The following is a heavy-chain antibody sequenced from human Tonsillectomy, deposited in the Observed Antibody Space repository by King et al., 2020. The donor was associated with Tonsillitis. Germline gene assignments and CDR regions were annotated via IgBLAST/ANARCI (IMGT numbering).Heavy chain of an antibody. D-gene: IGHD1-26*01. V-gene: IGHV3-48*03. CDR1: GFTFSSYE. J-gene: IGHJ4*02. CDR2: IGSTGYTI. Sequence: VQLVESGGGLVQPGGSLRLSCAASGFTFSSYEMNWVRQAPGKGLEWVSYIGSTGYTIYYADSVKGRFTISRDNAKNSLYLQMNSLRAEDTAVYYCARDTLGGSYPLDYWCQGTLVTVSS. CDR3: ARDTLGGSYPLDY.